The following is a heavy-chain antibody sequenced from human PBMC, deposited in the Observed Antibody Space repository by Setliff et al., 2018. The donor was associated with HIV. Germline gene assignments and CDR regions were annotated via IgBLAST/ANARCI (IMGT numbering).Heavy chain of an antibody. J-gene: IGHJ2*01. D-gene: IGHD3-22*01. Sequence: PSETLSLTCTVSGGSITNYYWSWIRQPPGKGLEWIGLIYYSGSTNYNPSLKSRVTISVDTSKHQLALKLSSVTAADTAVYYCARHARSITMTTDWYFDLWGRGTLVTVSS. CDR3: ARHARSITMTTDWYFDL. CDR2: IYYSGST. V-gene: IGHV4-59*08. CDR1: GGSITNYY.